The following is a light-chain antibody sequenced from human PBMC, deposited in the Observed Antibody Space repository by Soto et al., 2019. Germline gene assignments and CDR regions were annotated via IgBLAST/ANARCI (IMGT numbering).Light chain of an antibody. V-gene: IGKV1-8*01. CDR1: QGISSY. J-gene: IGKJ5*01. CDR3: QQYYSYVLT. CDR2: AAS. Sequence: AIRMTQSPSSFSASTGDRVTITCRASQGISSYLAWYQQKPGKAPKLLIYAASTLQSGVPSRFSGSGSGTDFTLTISCLQSEDFATYYCQQYYSYVLTFGQGTRLEIK.